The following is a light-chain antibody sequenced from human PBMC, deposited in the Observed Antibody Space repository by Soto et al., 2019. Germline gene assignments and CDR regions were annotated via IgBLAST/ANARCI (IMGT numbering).Light chain of an antibody. Sequence: DIQITQSPSTLSGPVGDRVTITCRASQTISSWLAWYQQTPGKAPKLLIYKASTLKSGVPSRFSGSGSGTDFTLTISRLPPEDFATYYCQLSDSSLTFGQGTRLEIK. J-gene: IGKJ5*01. CDR3: QLSDSSLT. V-gene: IGKV1-5*03. CDR2: KAS. CDR1: QTISSW.